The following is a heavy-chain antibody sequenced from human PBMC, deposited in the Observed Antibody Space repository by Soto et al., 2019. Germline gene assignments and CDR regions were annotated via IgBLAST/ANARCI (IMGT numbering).Heavy chain of an antibody. D-gene: IGHD1-26*01. CDR1: GYTFTSYA. J-gene: IGHJ3*02. Sequence: QVQLVQSGAEEKKPGASVKVSCKASGYTFTSYAMHWVRQAPGQRLEWMGWVNGGNGNTKYSQKFQGRGTITRDTAASTAYMELSSLRSEATAVYYCARALGSPVADTFDAFDIWGQGTIVTVSS. V-gene: IGHV1-3*05. CDR2: VNGGNGNT. CDR3: ARALGSPVADTFDAFDI.